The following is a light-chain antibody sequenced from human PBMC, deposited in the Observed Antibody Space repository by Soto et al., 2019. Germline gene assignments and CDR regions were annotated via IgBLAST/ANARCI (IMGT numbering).Light chain of an antibody. CDR1: QSVNNN. J-gene: IGKJ2*01. CDR3: QHYNYRPPVT. CDR2: DAS. V-gene: IGKV3-15*01. Sequence: EIVMTQSPATLSVSPGERATLSCRASQSVNNNLAWYQQKPGQAPRLLIYDASTRATAIAARCSGSGSGTEFTHTISSLQSEDFAVYYCQHYNYRPPVTFGQGTKLEIK.